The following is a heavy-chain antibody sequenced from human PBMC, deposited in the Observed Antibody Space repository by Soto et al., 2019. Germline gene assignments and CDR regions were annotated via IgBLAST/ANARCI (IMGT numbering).Heavy chain of an antibody. J-gene: IGHJ4*02. CDR1: GDSVSSNTAS. CDR3: AKGDNLGPKTGYAFDT. Sequence: QTLSLTCAISGDSVSSNTASWNWIRQSPSRGLEWLGRTYFRSKWYNDYAVSVKSRIIINPDTSNNQFSLQLNSVTPEDTAVYFCAKGDNLGPKTGYAFDTWGQGIMVTVSS. D-gene: IGHD5-12*01. CDR2: TYFRSKWYN. V-gene: IGHV6-1*01.